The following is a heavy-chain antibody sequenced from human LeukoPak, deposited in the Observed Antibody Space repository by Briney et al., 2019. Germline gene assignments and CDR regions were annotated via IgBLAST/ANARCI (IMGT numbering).Heavy chain of an antibody. D-gene: IGHD3-22*01. CDR2: IKTDGSEK. Sequence: GSLRLSCEGSGFTFSNYWMGWVRQAPGKGLQWVANIKTDGSEKYYVDSVKGRFTISRDNAKNSLYLQMNSLRAEDTAVYYCATYSSLNRREFQYWGQGTLLTVSS. V-gene: IGHV3-7*01. CDR3: ATYSSLNRREFQY. J-gene: IGHJ1*01. CDR1: GFTFSNYW.